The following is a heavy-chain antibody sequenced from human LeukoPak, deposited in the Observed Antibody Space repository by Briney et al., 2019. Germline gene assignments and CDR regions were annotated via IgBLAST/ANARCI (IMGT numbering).Heavy chain of an antibody. J-gene: IGHJ4*02. D-gene: IGHD3-3*01. V-gene: IGHV3-73*01. CDR1: GFTFSNAW. CDR2: IRSKANSYAT. CDR3: TRGDDFWSGYYKYY. Sequence: GGSLRLSCAASGFTFSNAWMSWVRQAPGKGLEWVGRIRSKANSYATAYAASVKGRSTISRDDSKNTAYLQMNSLKTEDTAVYYCTRGDDFWSGYYKYYWGQGTLVTVSS.